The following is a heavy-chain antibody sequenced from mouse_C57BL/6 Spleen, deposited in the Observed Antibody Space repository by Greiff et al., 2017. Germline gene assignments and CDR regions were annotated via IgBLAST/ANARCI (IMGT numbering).Heavy chain of an antibody. CDR2: IDPSDSET. V-gene: IGHV1-52*01. D-gene: IGHD2-3*01. J-gene: IGHJ2*01. CDR3: ARKGFYDGYYNYFDY. CDR1: GYTFTSYW. Sequence: QVQLQQPGAELVRPGSSVKLSCKASGYTFTSYWMHWVKQRPIQGLEWIGNIDPSDSETHYNQKFKDKATLTVDKSSSTAYMQLSSLTSEDSAVYDCARKGFYDGYYNYFDYWGQGTTLTVSS.